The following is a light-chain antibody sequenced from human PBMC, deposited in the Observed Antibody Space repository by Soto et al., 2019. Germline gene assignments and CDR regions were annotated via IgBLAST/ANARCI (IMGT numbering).Light chain of an antibody. CDR2: GAS. V-gene: IGKV3-20*01. J-gene: IGKJ4*01. CDR3: QQYGGAPPP. Sequence: EIVLTQSPGTLSWSPGERATLSCRASQSINNNYLAWYQQKPGKAPRLLIYGASSRATGIPDRFSGSGAGTDCTRTISRLEPEDVAWDQGQQYGGAPPPFGGGTKVEIK. CDR1: QSINNNY.